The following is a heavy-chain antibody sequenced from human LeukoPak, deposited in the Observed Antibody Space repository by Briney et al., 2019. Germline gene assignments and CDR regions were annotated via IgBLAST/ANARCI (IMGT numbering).Heavy chain of an antibody. V-gene: IGHV3-53*01. Sequence: PGGSLRLSCAASGLAVNSNYMTWVRQAPGKGLEWVSVIYSGGSTYYADSVKGRFTISRDNSKNTLYLQMSSLRAEDTAVYYCARDSSGYSMICDYWGQGTLVTVSS. D-gene: IGHD3-22*01. CDR1: GLAVNSNY. CDR3: ARDSSGYSMICDY. CDR2: IYSGGST. J-gene: IGHJ4*02.